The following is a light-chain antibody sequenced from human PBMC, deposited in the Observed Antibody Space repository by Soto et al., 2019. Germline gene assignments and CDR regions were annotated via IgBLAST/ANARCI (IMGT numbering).Light chain of an antibody. CDR3: SSYAGSLYV. J-gene: IGLJ1*01. V-gene: IGLV2-8*01. Sequence: QSALTQPPSASGSPGQSVTISCTGTSSDIGDYNYVSWYQQHPGKAPKLMIYEVSKRPSGVHDRFSGSKSGNTASLTVSGLQAEDEADYDCSSYAGSLYVFGTGTKVTVL. CDR2: EVS. CDR1: SSDIGDYNY.